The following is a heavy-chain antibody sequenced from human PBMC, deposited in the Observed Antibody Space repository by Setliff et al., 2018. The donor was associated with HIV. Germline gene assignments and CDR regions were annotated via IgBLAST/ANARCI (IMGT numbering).Heavy chain of an antibody. CDR3: ARPLLRTNAVYGILGNWFDS. CDR1: EFTFSSYW. J-gene: IGHJ5*01. CDR2: INSDGSST. Sequence: PGGSLRLSCAASEFTFSSYWMHWVRQAPGKGLVWVSRINSDGSSTSYADSVKGRFTISRDNAKNTLYLQMNSLRAEDTAVYCCARPLLRTNAVYGILGNWFDSWGRGTLVTVSS. V-gene: IGHV3-74*01. D-gene: IGHD2-8*01.